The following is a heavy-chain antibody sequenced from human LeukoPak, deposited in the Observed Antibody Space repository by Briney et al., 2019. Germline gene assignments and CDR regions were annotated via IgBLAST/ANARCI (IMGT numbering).Heavy chain of an antibody. Sequence: PGGSLRLSCPASVFPFRSYTMNWVRQAPGKGLEWVSSIRSTGTDIFCADSVKGRFATSRDNAKNSRYLQMSSLKVEDTALYYCVRGIFGVVTQKANWFDPWGQGALVTVSS. J-gene: IGHJ5*02. V-gene: IGHV3-21*01. CDR1: VFPFRSYT. CDR2: IRSTGTDI. D-gene: IGHD3-3*01. CDR3: VRGIFGVVTQKANWFDP.